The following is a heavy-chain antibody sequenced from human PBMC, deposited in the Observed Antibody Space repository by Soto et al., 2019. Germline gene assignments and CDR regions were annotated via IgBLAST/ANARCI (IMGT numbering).Heavy chain of an antibody. CDR2: INSDATTK. V-gene: IGHV3-74*01. CDR3: ARGPTGWYGYDY. CDR1: GFTFRSSW. J-gene: IGHJ4*02. D-gene: IGHD6-19*01. Sequence: EVQLVESGGGLVQPGGSLRLSCVASGFTFRSSWMHWVRQAPGKGLVWVSRINSDATTKKYADYVQGRFTIARDNAENTLYLQMDSLTAEDTAVYYCARGPTGWYGYDYWGQGTLVTVSS.